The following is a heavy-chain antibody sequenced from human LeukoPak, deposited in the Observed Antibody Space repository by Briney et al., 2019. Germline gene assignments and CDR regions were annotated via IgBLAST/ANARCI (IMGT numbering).Heavy chain of an antibody. CDR3: ARHGSSGRAFDI. D-gene: IGHD1-26*01. J-gene: IGHJ3*02. Sequence: PSETLSLTCTVSGASISSYDWSWIRQSPGKGLEWIGYIHDTGDTNYNPSLRSRVTISADTSKNQLSLKLTSVTAADTAVYYCARHGSSGRAFDIWGQGTMVTVSS. CDR2: IHDTGDT. CDR1: GASISSYD. V-gene: IGHV4-59*08.